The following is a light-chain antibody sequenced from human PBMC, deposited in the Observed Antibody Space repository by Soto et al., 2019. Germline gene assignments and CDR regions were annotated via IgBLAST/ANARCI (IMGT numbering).Light chain of an antibody. V-gene: IGKV1-9*01. J-gene: IGKJ4*01. Sequence: DTQLTQSPSFLSASVGDRVTITCRASQAISSYLAWYQQKPGKAPRLLIDAASTLQSGVPSRFISSASGTEFALTISSLQPEDFAVYFCQQLNTYPHTFGGGTKLEIK. CDR3: QQLNTYPHT. CDR2: AAS. CDR1: QAISSY.